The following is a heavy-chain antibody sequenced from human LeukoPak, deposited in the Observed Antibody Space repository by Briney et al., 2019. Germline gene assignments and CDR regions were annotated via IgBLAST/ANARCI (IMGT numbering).Heavy chain of an antibody. CDR2: IWSDGSKT. J-gene: IGHJ4*02. V-gene: IGHV3-33*06. CDR3: AKSESEIYFRFLGD. CDR1: GFTFSGYG. Sequence: GRSLRLSCAASGFTFSGYGMHWVRQTPGRGLEWVAVIWSDGSKTIYADSVKGRFTISRDNSKNTLYLQMNSLRAEDTALYYCAKSESEIYFRFLGDWGQGTLVTVSS. D-gene: IGHD1-26*01.